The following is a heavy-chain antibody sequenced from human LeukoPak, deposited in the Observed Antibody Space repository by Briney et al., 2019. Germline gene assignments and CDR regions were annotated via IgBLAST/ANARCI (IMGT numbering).Heavy chain of an antibody. CDR3: TTSPSLYRFDY. D-gene: IGHD2-2*01. CDR1: GVSIASYY. V-gene: IGHV4-59*08. CDR2: MSYSGST. J-gene: IGHJ4*02. Sequence: SETLSLTCTVSGVSIASYYWSWIRQPPGKGLEWIGHMSYSGSTNYNPSLKSRVTISVDTSKNQFSLNLSSVTAADTAFYYCTTSPSLYRFDYWGQGTLVTVSS.